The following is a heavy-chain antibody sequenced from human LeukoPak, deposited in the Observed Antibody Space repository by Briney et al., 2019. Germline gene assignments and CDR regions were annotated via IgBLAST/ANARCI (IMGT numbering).Heavy chain of an antibody. V-gene: IGHV1-2*02. Sequence: AAVKVSCKSFGYTVNGYYMHWVRQAPLQGREWMGWRYPDNGGTKYAQNFQGRDTMTRDTSISTAYMELDRLRFDDTAVYYCARDSGEVPDYWGQGTLVTVSS. CDR3: ARDSGEVPDY. J-gene: IGHJ4*02. D-gene: IGHD3-10*01. CDR1: GYTVNGYY. CDR2: RYPDNGGT.